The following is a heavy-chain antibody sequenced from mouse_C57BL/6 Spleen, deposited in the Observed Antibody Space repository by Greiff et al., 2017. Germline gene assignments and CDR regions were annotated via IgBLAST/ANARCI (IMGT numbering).Heavy chain of an antibody. Sequence: VQLQQSDAELVKPGASVKISCKVSGYTFTDHTIHWMKQRPEQGLEWIGYIYPRDGSTKYNEKFKGKATLTADKSSSTAYMQLNSLTSEDSAVYVCAITTVVAGEYYAMDYWGQGTSVTVSS. D-gene: IGHD1-1*01. CDR3: AITTVVAGEYYAMDY. V-gene: IGHV1-78*01. J-gene: IGHJ4*01. CDR2: IYPRDGST. CDR1: GYTFTDHT.